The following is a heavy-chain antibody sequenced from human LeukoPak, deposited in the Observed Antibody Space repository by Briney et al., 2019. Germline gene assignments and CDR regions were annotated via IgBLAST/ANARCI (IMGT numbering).Heavy chain of an antibody. CDR1: GFSFSNYG. CDR3: ARVGSSWEGVDY. Sequence: GGSLRLSCTASGFSFSNYGISWVRQAPGKGLEWVANIKQDGSEKYYVDSVKGRFTISRDNAKNSLYLQMNSLRAEDTAVYYCARVGSSWEGVDYWGQGTLVTVSS. V-gene: IGHV3-7*01. D-gene: IGHD6-13*01. J-gene: IGHJ4*02. CDR2: IKQDGSEK.